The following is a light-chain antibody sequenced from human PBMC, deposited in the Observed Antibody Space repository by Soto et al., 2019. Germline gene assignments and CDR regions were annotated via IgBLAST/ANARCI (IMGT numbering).Light chain of an antibody. Sequence: EIVMTQSPATLSVSPGERATLSCRASQSISSNLAWYQQKPGQAPRLLMFRTSSRATGFPARFSGSGSGTDFHFTISRLEPEDFAVYYCQHYGSSPPSITFGQGTRLEIK. CDR2: RTS. CDR1: QSISSN. V-gene: IGKV3-20*01. J-gene: IGKJ5*01. CDR3: QHYGSSPPSIT.